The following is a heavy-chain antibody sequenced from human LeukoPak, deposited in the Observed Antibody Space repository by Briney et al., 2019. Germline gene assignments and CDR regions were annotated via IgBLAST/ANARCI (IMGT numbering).Heavy chain of an antibody. J-gene: IGHJ6*02. CDR2: IWYDGSNK. CDR3: AGGGEGYRESDYGMDV. CDR1: GFTFSSYG. V-gene: IGHV3-33*03. D-gene: IGHD5-18*01. Sequence: PGRSLRLSCAASGFTFSSYGMHWVRQAPGKGLEWVAVIWYDGSNKYYADSVKGRFTISRDNAKNSLYLQMNSLRAEDTAVYYCAGGGEGYRESDYGMDVWGQGTTVTVSS.